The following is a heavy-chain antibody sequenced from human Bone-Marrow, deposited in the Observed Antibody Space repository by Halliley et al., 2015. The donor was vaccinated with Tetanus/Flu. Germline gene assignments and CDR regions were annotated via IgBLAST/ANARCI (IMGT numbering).Heavy chain of an antibody. J-gene: IGHJ5*01. V-gene: IGHV4-59*08. D-gene: IGHD6-19*01. CDR3: ARHDRVAGWFDS. CDR2: IFYSGST. Sequence: TLSLTCTVSGGSMNSYYWSWIRQPPGRGLEWIGYIFYSGSTNYNPSLNSRVAISVDASKKQFSLKLSSVTAADTAVYFCARHDRVAGWFDSWGQGSRVPVSS. CDR1: GGSMNSYY.